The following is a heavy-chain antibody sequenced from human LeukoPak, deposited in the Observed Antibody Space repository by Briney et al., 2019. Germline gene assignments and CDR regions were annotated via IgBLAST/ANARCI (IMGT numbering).Heavy chain of an antibody. CDR1: RGTFTSFG. CDR3: ARELDGYNFDGLYY. V-gene: IGHV1-69*01. J-gene: IGHJ4*02. Sequence: SVKVSCKTSRGTFTSFGFSWMRQAPGQGLEWMGGIIPIYGPANYAQNFQDRVTITADESTSTVYMDLSGLRSEDTAVYYCARELDGYNFDGLYYWGQGTLVTVSS. CDR2: IIPIYGPA. D-gene: IGHD5-24*01.